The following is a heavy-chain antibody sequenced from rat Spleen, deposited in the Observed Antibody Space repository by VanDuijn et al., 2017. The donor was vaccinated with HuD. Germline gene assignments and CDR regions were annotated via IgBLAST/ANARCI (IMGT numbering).Heavy chain of an antibody. J-gene: IGHJ2*01. V-gene: IGHV5-7*01. CDR1: GGTFGGDN. CDR2: IGYDGSST. Sequence: EVQLVECGRGLVQAGRSVEVAWSAWGGTFGGDNMGGFRRAQKKGLVWVTTIGYDGSSTYYRDSVKGRFTISRDNAKSTLYLQMDSLRSEDTATYYCTRGGYFRYWGQGVMVTVSS. CDR3: TRGGYFRY. D-gene: IGHD2-5*01.